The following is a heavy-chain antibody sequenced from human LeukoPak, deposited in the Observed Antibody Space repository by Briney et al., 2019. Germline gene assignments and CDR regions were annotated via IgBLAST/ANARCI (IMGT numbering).Heavy chain of an antibody. CDR1: GFTFSSYG. CDR2: IRYDGSNK. Sequence: GGSLRLSCAASGFTFSSYGMHWVRQAPGKGLEWVAFIRYDGSNKYYADSVKGRFTISRDNSKNTLYLQMNSLRAEGTAVYYCAKGFSSSWYPPGYWGQGTLVTVSS. V-gene: IGHV3-30*02. J-gene: IGHJ4*02. D-gene: IGHD6-13*01. CDR3: AKGFSSSWYPPGY.